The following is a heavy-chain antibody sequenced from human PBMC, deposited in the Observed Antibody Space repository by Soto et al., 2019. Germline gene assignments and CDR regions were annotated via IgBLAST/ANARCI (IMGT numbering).Heavy chain of an antibody. CDR2: IIPIFGTA. V-gene: IGHV1-69*13. J-gene: IGHJ6*02. CDR1: GGTFSSYA. Sequence: SVKVSCKASGGTFSSYAISWVRQAPGQGLEWMGGIIPIFGTANYAQKFQGRVTITADESTSTAYMELSSLRSEDTAVYYCARHKKGYDFWSGYNSHYYSMDVWGQGTTVTVSS. CDR3: ARHKKGYDFWSGYNSHYYSMDV. D-gene: IGHD3-3*01.